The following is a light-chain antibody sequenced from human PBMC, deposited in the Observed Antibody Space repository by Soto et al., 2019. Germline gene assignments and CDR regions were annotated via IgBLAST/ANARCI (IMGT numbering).Light chain of an antibody. CDR3: QQYNNWPLT. Sequence: EIVMTQSPATLSVSPGERATLSCRASQSVSSNLAWYQQKPGQAPRLLIYGASTRATGIPARFSGSGSGTDFTLTISSLQSEDFAFYYCQQYNNWPLTFGGRTKVEIK. V-gene: IGKV3D-15*01. CDR1: QSVSSN. CDR2: GAS. J-gene: IGKJ4*01.